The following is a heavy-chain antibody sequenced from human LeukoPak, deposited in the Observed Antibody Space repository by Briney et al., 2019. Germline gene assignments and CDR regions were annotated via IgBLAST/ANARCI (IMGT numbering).Heavy chain of an antibody. Sequence: TGGSLRLSCAASGFSFSSYAMSWVRQAPGKGLEWVSAISGSGGSTYYADSVKGRFTISRDNSKNTLYLQMNSLRAEDTAVYYCARVGVWLSQGGMDVWGQGTTVTVSS. CDR2: ISGSGGST. D-gene: IGHD6-19*01. J-gene: IGHJ6*02. CDR1: GFSFSSYA. V-gene: IGHV3-23*01. CDR3: ARVGVWLSQGGMDV.